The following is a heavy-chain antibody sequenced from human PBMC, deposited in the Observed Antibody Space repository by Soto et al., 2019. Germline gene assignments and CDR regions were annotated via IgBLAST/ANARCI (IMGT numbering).Heavy chain of an antibody. J-gene: IGHJ4*02. CDR2: LYYSGTT. Sequence: SETLSLTCSVSGGSISTSHWSWIRQSPGKGLEWIGSLYYSGTTNYNPSLKSRVTTSVDTSKNQFSLKLSSVTAADTAVYYCARGRTVTTVMYYFDYWGQGTLVTVSS. CDR3: ARGRTVTTVMYYFDY. V-gene: IGHV4-59*01. D-gene: IGHD4-4*01. CDR1: GGSISTSH.